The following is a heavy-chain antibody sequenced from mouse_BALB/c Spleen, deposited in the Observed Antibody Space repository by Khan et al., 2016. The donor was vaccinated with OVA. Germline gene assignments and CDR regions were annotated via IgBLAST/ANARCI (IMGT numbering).Heavy chain of an antibody. CDR3: TRHVYGAWFTY. Sequence: EVQLQQSGPELMKPGASVKISCKASGYSFTSYYIHWVMQRHGESLEWIGYIDPFSGGSTYNQKFKVKATLTVDKSASTAYIHLSNLTSEDSAVYDCTRHVYGAWFTYGGQGTLVTVSA. D-gene: IGHD2-2*01. CDR2: IDPFSGGS. J-gene: IGHJ3*01. CDR1: GYSFTSYY. V-gene: IGHV1-31*01.